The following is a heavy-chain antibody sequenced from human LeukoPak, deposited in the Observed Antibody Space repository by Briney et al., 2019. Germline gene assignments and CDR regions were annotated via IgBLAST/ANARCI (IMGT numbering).Heavy chain of an antibody. CDR1: GYTFTGYC. J-gene: IGHJ4*02. CDR3: ARGLLFAEDFDY. CDR2: INPNSGGT. D-gene: IGHD2-21*02. Sequence: GASVKVSCTASGYTFTGYCMHWARQAPGQGLEWMGWINPNSGGTNYAQKFQGWVTMTRDTSISTAYMELSRLRSDDTAVYYCARGLLFAEDFDYWGQGTLVTVSS. V-gene: IGHV1-2*04.